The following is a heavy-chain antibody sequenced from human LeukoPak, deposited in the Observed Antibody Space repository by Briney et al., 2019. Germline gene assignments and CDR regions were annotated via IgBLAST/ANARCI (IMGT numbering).Heavy chain of an antibody. CDR2: ISRSSSYI. CDR3: ARDFSYGSGKYNY. J-gene: IGHJ4*02. Sequence: GGSLRLSCAASGFTFSSYSMNWVRQAPGKGLEWVSSISRSSSYIYYADSVKGRFTISRDNAKNSLYLQMNSLRAEDTAVYYCARDFSYGSGKYNYWGQGTLVTVSS. V-gene: IGHV3-21*01. D-gene: IGHD3-10*01. CDR1: GFTFSSYS.